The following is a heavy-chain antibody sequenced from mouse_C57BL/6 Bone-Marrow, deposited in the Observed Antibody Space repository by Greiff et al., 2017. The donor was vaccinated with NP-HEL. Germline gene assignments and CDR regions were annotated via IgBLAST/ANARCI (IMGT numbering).Heavy chain of an antibody. CDR2: IYPGSGST. CDR1: GYTFTSYW. Sequence: VQLQQSGAELVKPGASVKMSCKASGYTFTSYWITWVKQRPGQGLEWIGDIYPGSGSTTYNEKFKSKATLTVDTSSSTAYMQLSSLTSEDSAVYYCASDYYGSSYGYWGQGTTLTVSS. CDR3: ASDYYGSSYGY. J-gene: IGHJ2*01. V-gene: IGHV1-55*01. D-gene: IGHD1-1*01.